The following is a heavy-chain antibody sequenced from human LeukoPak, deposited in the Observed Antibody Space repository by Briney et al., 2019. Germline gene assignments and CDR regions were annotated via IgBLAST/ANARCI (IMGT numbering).Heavy chain of an antibody. CDR2: IKSKTDGGTT. Sequence: PGGSLRLSCAASGFTFSNAWMSWVRQAPGKGLEWVGRIKSKTDGGTTDYAAPVKGRFTISRDDSKNTLYLQMNSLRAEDTAVYYCAKPRDYYGPFAYWGQGTLVTVSS. J-gene: IGHJ4*02. D-gene: IGHD3-10*01. V-gene: IGHV3-15*01. CDR1: GFTFSNAW. CDR3: AKPRDYYGPFAY.